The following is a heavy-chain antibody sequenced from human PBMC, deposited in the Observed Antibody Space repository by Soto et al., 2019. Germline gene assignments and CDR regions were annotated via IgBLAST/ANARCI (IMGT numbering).Heavy chain of an antibody. Sequence: SETLSLTCNVSNDSINSYYWTWIRQSPGKGLEWIGYIHYSGNTNYNPSLKSRVTISIDKSKKFFSLKLTSVTAADTAMYFCARKRETTASPTDFSYYGLDVWGRGTTVTVSS. J-gene: IGHJ6*02. CDR3: ARKRETTASPTDFSYYGLDV. V-gene: IGHV4-59*01. CDR1: NDSINSYY. D-gene: IGHD1-1*01. CDR2: IHYSGNT.